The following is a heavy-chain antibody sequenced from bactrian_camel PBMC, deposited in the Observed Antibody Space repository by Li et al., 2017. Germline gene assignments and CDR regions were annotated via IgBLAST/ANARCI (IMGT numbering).Heavy chain of an antibody. CDR1: GNTYNLNC. Sequence: VQLVESGGGSVQAGGSLRLSCAASGNTYNLNCLGWFRQAPGMEREQVAVFIYTFGRTTRYTDSVKGRFTISQDDAKNTVYLQMNNLKPEDTAMYYCAADVGSMSGNCQPNYWGQGTQVTVS. D-gene: IGHD6*01. CDR2: FIYTFGRTT. CDR3: AADVGSMSGNCQPNY. V-gene: IGHV3S53*01. J-gene: IGHJ4*01.